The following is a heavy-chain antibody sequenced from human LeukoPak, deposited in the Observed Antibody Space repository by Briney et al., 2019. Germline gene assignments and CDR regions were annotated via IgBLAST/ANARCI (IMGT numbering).Heavy chain of an antibody. CDR1: GYSFSNYW. D-gene: IGHD5-12*01. V-gene: IGHV5-51*01. Sequence: GESLKISCKGSGYSFSNYWIGWVRQMPGKGLEWMGIIYPGDSHTRYSPSFQGQVTISADKSISTAYPQWSSLKASDTALYYCARQIVTTIGGDYWGQGTLVTVSS. CDR3: ARQIVTTIGGDY. J-gene: IGHJ4*02. CDR2: IYPGDSHT.